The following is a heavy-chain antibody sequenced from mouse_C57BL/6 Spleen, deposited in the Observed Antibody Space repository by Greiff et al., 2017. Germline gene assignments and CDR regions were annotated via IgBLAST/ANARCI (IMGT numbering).Heavy chain of an antibody. Sequence: QVQLKQSGPGLVQPSQSLSITCTVSGFSLTSYGVNWVRQSPGKGLEWLGVIWSGGSTDYTAAFISRLSISKDNSKSQVFFKMNSLQADDTAIYYCARNYDRVYAMDYWGPGTSVTVSS. CDR3: ARNYDRVYAMDY. CDR1: GFSLTSYG. V-gene: IGHV2-2*01. CDR2: IWSGGST. J-gene: IGHJ4*01. D-gene: IGHD2-14*01.